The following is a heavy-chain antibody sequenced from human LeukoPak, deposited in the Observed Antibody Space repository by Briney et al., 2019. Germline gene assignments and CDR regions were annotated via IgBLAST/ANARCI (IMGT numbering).Heavy chain of an antibody. Sequence: SVKVSCKASGGTFSSYTISWVRQAPGQGLEWMGRIIPILGIANYAQEFQGRVTITADKSTSTAYMELSSLRSEDTAVYYCARDGAAGDYYYGMDVWGQGTTVTASS. CDR3: ARDGAAGDYYYGMDV. D-gene: IGHD2-15*01. V-gene: IGHV1-69*04. CDR1: GGTFSSYT. J-gene: IGHJ6*02. CDR2: IIPILGIA.